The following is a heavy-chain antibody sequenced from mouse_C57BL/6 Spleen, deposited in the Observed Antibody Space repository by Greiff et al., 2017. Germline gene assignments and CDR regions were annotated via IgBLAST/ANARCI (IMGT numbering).Heavy chain of an antibody. V-gene: IGHV1-15*01. Sequence: QVQLQQSGAELVRPGASVTLSCKASGYTFTDYEMHWVKQTPVHGLEWIGAIDPETGGTAYNQKFKGKAILTADKSSSTAYMELRSLTSEDSAVYYCTGFMTTGGGAMDYWGQGTSVTVSS. CDR3: TGFMTTGGGAMDY. J-gene: IGHJ4*01. CDR1: GYTFTDYE. D-gene: IGHD1-1*01. CDR2: IDPETGGT.